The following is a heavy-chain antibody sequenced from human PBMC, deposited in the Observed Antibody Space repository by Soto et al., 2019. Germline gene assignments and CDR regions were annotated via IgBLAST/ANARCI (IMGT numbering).Heavy chain of an antibody. CDR2: ISWNSNII. CDR1: VFTFDDYA. CDR3: AKSGPNGFCSGGRCYFDY. D-gene: IGHD2-15*01. Sequence: EVQLVESGGGLVQPGRSLRLSCAASVFTFDDYAMHWVRRVPGKGLEWVSSISWNSNIIGYADSVKGRFTISRDNAKNPLYLQMNSLRPEDTALYYCAKSGPNGFCSGGRCYFDYWGQGTLVTVSS. V-gene: IGHV3-9*01. J-gene: IGHJ4*02.